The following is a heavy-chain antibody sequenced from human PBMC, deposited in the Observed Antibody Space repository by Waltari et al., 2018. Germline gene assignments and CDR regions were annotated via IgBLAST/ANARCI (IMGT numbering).Heavy chain of an antibody. J-gene: IGHJ4*02. Sequence: EVQLVESGGGLVKPGGSLRLSCAASGFTFSSYSMNWVRQAPGKGLGWVSSISSSSSYIYYADSVKGRFTISRDNAKNSLYLQMNSLRAEDTAVYYCARGRGRYFDYWGQGTLVTVSS. CDR2: ISSSSSYI. CDR1: GFTFSSYS. V-gene: IGHV3-21*01. CDR3: ARGRGRYFDY. D-gene: IGHD3-10*01.